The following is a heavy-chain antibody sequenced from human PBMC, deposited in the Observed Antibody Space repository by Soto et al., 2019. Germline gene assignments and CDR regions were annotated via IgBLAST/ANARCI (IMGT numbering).Heavy chain of an antibody. Sequence: QVQLVQSGAEVKKPGSSVKVSCKASGGTFSSYTISWVRQAPGQGLEWMGRIIPILGIANYAQKFQGRVTMTADKSTSTAYMELSNLSSEDTAVYYCARGIVATSAPIRIGSFDPWGQGTLVTVSS. V-gene: IGHV1-69*02. D-gene: IGHD5-12*01. CDR2: IIPILGIA. CDR1: GGTFSSYT. CDR3: ARGIVATSAPIRIGSFDP. J-gene: IGHJ5*02.